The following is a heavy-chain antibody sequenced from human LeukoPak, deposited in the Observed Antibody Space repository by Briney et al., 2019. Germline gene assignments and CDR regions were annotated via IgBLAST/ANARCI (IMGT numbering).Heavy chain of an antibody. V-gene: IGHV4-39*01. J-gene: IGHJ6*03. CDR1: GDPISNNAYY. CDR2: VSYSGTT. CDR3: ARLISGSYYYYFYYYIDV. Sequence: SETLSLTCTVSGDPISNNAYYWGWIRQPPGKGLEWIGTVSYSGTTYYNPSLKSRVTMSVDTSKKEFSLRLTSVTAADTAVYYCARLISGSYYYYFYYYIDVWGKGTTVTVSS. D-gene: IGHD1-26*01.